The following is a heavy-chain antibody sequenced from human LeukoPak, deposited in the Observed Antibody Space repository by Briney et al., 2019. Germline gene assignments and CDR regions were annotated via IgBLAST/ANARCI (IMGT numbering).Heavy chain of an antibody. V-gene: IGHV3-30*18. Sequence: PGGSLRLSCAASGFTFSSYGMHWVRQAPGKGLEWVAVISYDGSNKYYADSVKGRFTISRDNSKNTLYLQMNSLRAEDTAVHYCAKGEGRYCSSTSCRWFDPWGQGTLVTVSS. J-gene: IGHJ5*02. CDR2: ISYDGSNK. D-gene: IGHD2-2*01. CDR1: GFTFSSYG. CDR3: AKGEGRYCSSTSCRWFDP.